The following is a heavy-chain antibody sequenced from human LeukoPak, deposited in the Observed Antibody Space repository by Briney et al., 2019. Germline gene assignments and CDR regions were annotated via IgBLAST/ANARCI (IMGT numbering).Heavy chain of an antibody. Sequence: GGSLRLSCAASGFTFGSYAMSWVRQTPGKSLEWVSIISNGGVTTYYADSVRGRFTISRDNSKDLLYLQMNSLRAEDTAVYYCAREVYYYDSSGYYLGEDYYYYGMDVWGQGTTVTVSS. CDR3: AREVYYYDSSGYYLGEDYYYYGMDV. CDR1: GFTFGSYA. D-gene: IGHD3-22*01. J-gene: IGHJ6*02. CDR2: ISNGGVTT. V-gene: IGHV3-23*01.